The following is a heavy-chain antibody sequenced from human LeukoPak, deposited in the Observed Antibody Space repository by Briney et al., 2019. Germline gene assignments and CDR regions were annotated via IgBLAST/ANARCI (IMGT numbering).Heavy chain of an antibody. Sequence: PGGSLRLSCAASGFTFSDSWMTWVRQAPGKGLEWVANILPDGSYEHYVDSVKGRFTISRDNAKNSLSLQMNSLRAEDTAVYYCTTKWYWGQGTLVTVSS. V-gene: IGHV3-7*01. D-gene: IGHD2-8*01. CDR3: TTKWY. CDR2: ILPDGSYE. CDR1: GFTFSDSW. J-gene: IGHJ4*02.